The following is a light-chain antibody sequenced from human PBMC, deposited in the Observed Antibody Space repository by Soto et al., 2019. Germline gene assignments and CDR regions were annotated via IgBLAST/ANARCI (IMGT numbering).Light chain of an antibody. CDR1: QSVSSY. CDR3: QQRSNWLWT. J-gene: IGKJ1*01. CDR2: DAS. Sequence: EIVLTQSPATLSLPPGERATLSCRASQSVSSYLAWYQQKPGQAPRLLIYDASNRATGIPARFSGSGSGTDFTLTISSLEPEDFAVYYCQQRSNWLWTFGQGDQGGYQ. V-gene: IGKV3-11*01.